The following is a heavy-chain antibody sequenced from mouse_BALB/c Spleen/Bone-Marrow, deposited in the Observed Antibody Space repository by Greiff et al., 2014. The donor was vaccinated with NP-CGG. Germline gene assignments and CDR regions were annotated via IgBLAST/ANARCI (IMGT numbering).Heavy chain of an antibody. J-gene: IGHJ3*01. Sequence: VQLQQSGAELAKPGASVKMSCKASGYTFTSYWMHWVKQRPGQGLEWIGYINPSTGYTDYNQKFKDKATLTADKSSSTAYMQLSSLSSEDSADYYCARVYYGYFFAYWGQGTLVTVSA. CDR1: GYTFTSYW. D-gene: IGHD1-2*01. CDR2: INPSTGYT. V-gene: IGHV1-7*01. CDR3: ARVYYGYFFAY.